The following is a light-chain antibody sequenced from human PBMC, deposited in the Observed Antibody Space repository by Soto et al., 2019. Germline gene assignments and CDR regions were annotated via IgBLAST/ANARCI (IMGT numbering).Light chain of an antibody. CDR2: GAY. V-gene: IGKV3-20*01. CDR1: QSVSGSF. J-gene: IGKJ2*01. Sequence: EIVLTKSPGTLYLSTGERPTISCRASQSVSGSFLAWYQQKPGQAPRHIIYGAYRRATDIPDRFSGSGSGTDFTLTISRLEPEDFAVYYCQQYGSSSYTFGQGTKVSIK. CDR3: QQYGSSSYT.